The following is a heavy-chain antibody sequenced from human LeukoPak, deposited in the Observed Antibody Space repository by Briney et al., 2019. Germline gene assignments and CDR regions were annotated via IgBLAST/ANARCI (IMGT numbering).Heavy chain of an antibody. D-gene: IGHD3-10*01. CDR2: IHSGGST. Sequence: GGSLRLSCAASGFTFSSYSMNWVRQAPGRGLEWVSVIHSGGSTYYADSVQGRFTISRDNSKNTLYLQMNSLRAEDTAVYHCANFPGGDSWGQGTLVTVSS. CDR3: ANFPGGDS. V-gene: IGHV3-66*01. CDR1: GFTFSSYS. J-gene: IGHJ5*02.